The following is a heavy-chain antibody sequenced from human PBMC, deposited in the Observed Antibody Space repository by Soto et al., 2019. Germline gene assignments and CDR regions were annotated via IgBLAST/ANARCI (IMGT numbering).Heavy chain of an antibody. Sequence: QVQLVESGGGVVQPGRSLRLSCAASGFTFSSYGMHWVRQAPGKGLEWVAVISYDGSNKYYADSVKGRFTISRDNSKNTLYLQMNSLRAEDTAVYYCAKDYGDYLPHDAFDIWGQGTMVTVSS. CDR3: AKDYGDYLPHDAFDI. CDR2: ISYDGSNK. J-gene: IGHJ3*02. CDR1: GFTFSSYG. V-gene: IGHV3-30*18. D-gene: IGHD4-17*01.